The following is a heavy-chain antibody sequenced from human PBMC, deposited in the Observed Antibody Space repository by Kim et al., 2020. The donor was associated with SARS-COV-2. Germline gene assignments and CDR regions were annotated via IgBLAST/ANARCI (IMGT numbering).Heavy chain of an antibody. Sequence: GESLKISCKGSGYSFTSYWIGWVRQMPGKDLEWMGIIYPGDSDTRYSPSFQGQVTISADKSISTAYLQWSSLKASDTAMYYCARYFYDSSGYYGYYFDYWGQGTLVTVSS. CDR2: IYPGDSDT. J-gene: IGHJ4*02. D-gene: IGHD3-22*01. CDR3: ARYFYDSSGYYGYYFDY. V-gene: IGHV5-51*01. CDR1: GYSFTSYW.